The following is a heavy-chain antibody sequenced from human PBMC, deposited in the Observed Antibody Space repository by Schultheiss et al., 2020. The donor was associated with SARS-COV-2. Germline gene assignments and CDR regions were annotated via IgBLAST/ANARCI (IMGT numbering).Heavy chain of an antibody. CDR3: ARGTSSNWYDTFDY. J-gene: IGHJ4*02. V-gene: IGHV4-30-2*05. CDR1: GGSISSGGYS. D-gene: IGHD6-13*01. Sequence: SETLSLTCAVSGGSISSGGYSWICIRQPPGKGLEWIGYIYHNGSTYYNPSLKSRVTISVDTSKNQFSLKLSSVTAADTAVYYCARGTSSNWYDTFDYWGQGTLVTVST. CDR2: IYHNGST.